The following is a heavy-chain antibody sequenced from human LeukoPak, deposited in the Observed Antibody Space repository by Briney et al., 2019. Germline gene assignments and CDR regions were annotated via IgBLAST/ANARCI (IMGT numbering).Heavy chain of an antibody. CDR3: SSVLSFRSFDWVLYADC. D-gene: IGHD3-9*01. J-gene: IGHJ4*02. CDR1: GFTFSSYA. V-gene: IGHV3-23*01. Sequence: GGSLRLSCAASGFTFSSYAMSWVRQAPGKGLEWVSALSGAGDSTYYADSVRGRFTTSRDNSKNTLFLQMNSLRAEDSAVYYCSSVLSFRSFDWVLYADCWGQGTLVTVSS. CDR2: LSGAGDST.